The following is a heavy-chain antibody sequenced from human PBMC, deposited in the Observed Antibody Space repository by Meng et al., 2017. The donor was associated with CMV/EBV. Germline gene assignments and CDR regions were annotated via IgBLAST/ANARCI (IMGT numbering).Heavy chain of an antibody. J-gene: IGHJ4*02. CDR1: GGTFSSYA. V-gene: IGHV1-69*12. CDR2: IIPIFGTA. Sequence: QGQLVRAGAEVKQPGASVKVSCKAAGGTFSSYAISWVRQAPGQGLEWMGGIIPIFGTANYAQKFQGRVTITADESTSTAYMELSSLRSEDTAVYYCARIYDSSGYYNYYFDYWGQGTLVTVAS. D-gene: IGHD3-22*01. CDR3: ARIYDSSGYYNYYFDY.